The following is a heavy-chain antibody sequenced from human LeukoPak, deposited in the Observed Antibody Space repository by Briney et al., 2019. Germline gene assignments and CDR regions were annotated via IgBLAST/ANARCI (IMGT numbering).Heavy chain of an antibody. CDR3: AKVPSYDFWSGYPFDY. D-gene: IGHD3-3*01. J-gene: IGHJ4*02. Sequence: GGSLRLSCAASGFTFSSYSMNWVRQAPGKGLEWVSSISSSSSYIYYADSVKGRFTISRDNAKNSLYLQMNSLRVEDTAVYYCAKVPSYDFWSGYPFDYWGQGTLVTVSS. V-gene: IGHV3-21*01. CDR1: GFTFSSYS. CDR2: ISSSSSYI.